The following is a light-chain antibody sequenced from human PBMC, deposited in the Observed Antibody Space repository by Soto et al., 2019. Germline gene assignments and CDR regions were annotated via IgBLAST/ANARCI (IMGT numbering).Light chain of an antibody. Sequence: QSVLTQPASVSGSPGQSITISCTGTSSDVGGYNYVSWYQQHPGKAPKLMIYGVSNRPSGISHRFSGSKSGNTASLTISGLQAEDEADYYCTSYTSSSTLRVFGGGTQLTVL. J-gene: IGLJ3*02. CDR3: TSYTSSSTLRV. V-gene: IGLV2-14*01. CDR2: GVS. CDR1: SSDVGGYNY.